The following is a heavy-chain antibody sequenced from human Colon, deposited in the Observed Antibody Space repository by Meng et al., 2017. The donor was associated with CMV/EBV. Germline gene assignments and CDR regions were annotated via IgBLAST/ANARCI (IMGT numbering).Heavy chain of an antibody. Sequence: ASVKVSCKASGSTFTSYDINWVRQATGQGLEWMGWMNPNSGNTGYAQKFQGRVTMTRNTSISTAYMELSSLRSEDTAVYYCARARAAPYNWFDPWGQGTLVTVSS. V-gene: IGHV1-8*01. CDR1: GSTFTSYD. J-gene: IGHJ5*02. D-gene: IGHD2-15*01. CDR3: ARARAAPYNWFDP. CDR2: MNPNSGNT.